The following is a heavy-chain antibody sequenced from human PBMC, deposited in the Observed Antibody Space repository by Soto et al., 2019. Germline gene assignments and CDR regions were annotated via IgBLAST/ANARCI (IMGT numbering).Heavy chain of an antibody. CDR2: VYYSGDTDT. CDR3: ARGLRYCSTTSCYGIEVWDY. V-gene: IGHV4-59*01. J-gene: IGHJ4*02. Sequence: SETLALTCNISAGSIRYYYWHWIRQPPGKGLEWIGFVYYSGDTDTNYNPSLKSRVTISLDTSKNQLSLKVNSDNAADTALYCCARGLRYCSTTSCYGIEVWDYWGQGTPVNVS. CDR1: AGSIRYYY. D-gene: IGHD2-2*01.